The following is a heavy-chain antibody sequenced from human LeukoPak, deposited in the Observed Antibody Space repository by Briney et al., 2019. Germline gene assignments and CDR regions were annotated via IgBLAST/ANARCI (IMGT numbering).Heavy chain of an antibody. CDR1: GFTFSSYS. CDR2: ISGSGGST. D-gene: IGHD2-2*01. Sequence: GGSLRLSCAASGFTFSSYSLSWVRQAPGKGLEWVSAISGSGGSTYYADSVKGRFTISRDNSKNTLYLQMNSVRDEDTGVYYCAKGLTLPPADFEFDYWGQGTLVTVSS. J-gene: IGHJ4*02. CDR3: AKGLTLPPADFEFDY. V-gene: IGHV3-23*01.